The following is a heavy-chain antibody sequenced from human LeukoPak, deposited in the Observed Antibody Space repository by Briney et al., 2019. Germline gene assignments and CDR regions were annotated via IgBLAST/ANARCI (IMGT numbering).Heavy chain of an antibody. CDR2: IIPILGIA. V-gene: IGHV1-69*02. Sequence: SVKVSCKASGGTFSSYTISWVRQAPGQGLEWMGRIIPILGIANYAQKVQGRVTITADKSTSTAYMELSSLRSEDTAVYYCAINIPPAHCSSTSCYTGDYWGQGTLVTVSS. CDR1: GGTFSSYT. J-gene: IGHJ4*02. D-gene: IGHD2-2*02. CDR3: AINIPPAHCSSTSCYTGDY.